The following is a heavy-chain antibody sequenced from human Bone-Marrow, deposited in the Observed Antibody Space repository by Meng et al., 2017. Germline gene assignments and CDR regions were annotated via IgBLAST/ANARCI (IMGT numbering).Heavy chain of an antibody. CDR2: IIPILATA. CDR3: AGGVGSDRSDAFDI. D-gene: IGHD3-16*01. V-gene: IGHV1-69*10. Sequence: SVKVSCKASGYTFTSYYMHWVRQAPGQGLEWMGGIIPILATANYAQKFQARVTITADKFTSTAYMELSSLRSEDTAVYYCAGGVGSDRSDAFDIWGQGTMVTVSS. CDR1: GYTFTSYY. J-gene: IGHJ3*02.